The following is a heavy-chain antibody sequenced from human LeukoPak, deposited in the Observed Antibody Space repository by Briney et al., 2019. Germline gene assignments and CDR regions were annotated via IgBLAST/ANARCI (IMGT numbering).Heavy chain of an antibody. CDR3: AKSITISGVVIDAFDI. CDR1: GFTFDDYA. V-gene: IGHV3-9*03. CDR2: ISWNSGSI. Sequence: GRSLRLSCAASGFTFDDYAMHWVRQAPGKGLEWVSGISWNSGSIGYADSVKGRFTISRDNAKNSLYLQMNSLRAEDMALYYCAKSITISGVVIDAFDIWGQGTMVTVSS. D-gene: IGHD3-3*01. J-gene: IGHJ3*02.